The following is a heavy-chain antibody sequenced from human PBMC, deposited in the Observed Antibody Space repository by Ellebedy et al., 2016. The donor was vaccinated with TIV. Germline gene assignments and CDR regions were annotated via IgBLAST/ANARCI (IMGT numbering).Heavy chain of an antibody. CDR3: VREVTTKTSFHY. J-gene: IGHJ4*02. Sequence: ASVKVSCKASGFTFSSHYMHWVRQAPGQGLEWMGIIDPSGSSTSYAQKFQGRVTMTRDTSTSTAYLELSSLRSGDTAMYFCVREVTTKTSFHYWGQGSLVTVSS. V-gene: IGHV1-46*01. D-gene: IGHD2-21*02. CDR1: GFTFSSHY. CDR2: IDPSGSST.